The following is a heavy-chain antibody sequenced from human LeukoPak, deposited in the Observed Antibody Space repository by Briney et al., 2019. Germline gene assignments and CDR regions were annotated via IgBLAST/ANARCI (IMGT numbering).Heavy chain of an antibody. CDR2: ISTSAGTI. Sequence: TGESLGLSCAASGFTFSDYYMTWIRQAPGKGLGWILYISTSAGTIYYADSVKGRFTISRDNAKNSLYLQMNSLRAEDTAVYYCARDAIDSSGFDFDYWGQGTLVTVSS. J-gene: IGHJ4*02. CDR1: GFTFSDYY. CDR3: ARDAIDSSGFDFDY. D-gene: IGHD3-22*01. V-gene: IGHV3-11*01.